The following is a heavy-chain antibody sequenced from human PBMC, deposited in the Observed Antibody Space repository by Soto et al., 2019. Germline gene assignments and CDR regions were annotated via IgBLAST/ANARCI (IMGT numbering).Heavy chain of an antibody. D-gene: IGHD3-9*01. CDR2: IIPILGIA. J-gene: IGHJ4*02. Sequence: GASVKVSCKASGGTFSSYTISWVRQAPGQGLEWMGRIIPILGIANYAQKFQGRVTITADKSTSTAYMELSSLRSEDTAVYYCASGNYDILTGYYSAWDYWGQGTLVTVSS. CDR1: GGTFSSYT. V-gene: IGHV1-69*02. CDR3: ASGNYDILTGYYSAWDY.